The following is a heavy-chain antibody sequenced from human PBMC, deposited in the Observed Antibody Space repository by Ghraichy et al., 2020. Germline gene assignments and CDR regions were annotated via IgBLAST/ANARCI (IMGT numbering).Heavy chain of an antibody. CDR2: ISTSSNTI. J-gene: IGHJ4*02. Sequence: GGSLRLSCAASGFAFSSYSMNWVRQAQGKGLEWVSYISTSSNTIYYADSVKGRFTIPRDNAKNSLYLQMNSLRAEDTAVYYCARDLAVCGGDCYSDYWGQVTLVTVSS. D-gene: IGHD2-21*02. CDR1: GFAFSSYS. V-gene: IGHV3-48*01. CDR3: ARDLAVCGGDCYSDY.